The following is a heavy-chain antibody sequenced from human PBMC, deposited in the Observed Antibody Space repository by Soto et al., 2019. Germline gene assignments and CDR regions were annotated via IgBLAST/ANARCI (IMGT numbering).Heavy chain of an antibody. V-gene: IGHV1-3*01. D-gene: IGHD1-26*01. Sequence: EASVKVSCKASGYTFTSYAMHWVRQAPGQRLEWMGWINAGNGNTKYSQKFQGRVTITRDTSASTAYMELSSLRSEDTAVYYCARGLLIVGATKEQNFDYWGQGTLVTVSS. J-gene: IGHJ4*02. CDR1: GYTFTSYA. CDR3: ARGLLIVGATKEQNFDY. CDR2: INAGNGNT.